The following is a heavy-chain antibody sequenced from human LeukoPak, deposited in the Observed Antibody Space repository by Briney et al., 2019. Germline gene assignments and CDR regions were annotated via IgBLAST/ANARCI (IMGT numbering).Heavy chain of an antibody. V-gene: IGHV4-31*03. CDR1: GGSISSSSYY. J-gene: IGHJ3*02. CDR3: ASENYYDSSGYKGGYAFDI. D-gene: IGHD3-22*01. CDR2: IYYSGST. Sequence: SETLSLTCTVSGGSISSSSYYWGWIRQPPGKGLEWIGYIYYSGSTYYNPSLKSRVTISVDTSKNQFSLKLSSVTAADTAVYYCASENYYDSSGYKGGYAFDIWGQGTMVTVSS.